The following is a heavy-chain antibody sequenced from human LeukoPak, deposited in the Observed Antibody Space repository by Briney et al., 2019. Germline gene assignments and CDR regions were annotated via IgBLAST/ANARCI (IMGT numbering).Heavy chain of an antibody. Sequence: SETLSLTCTVSGGSISSYYWSWIRQPPGKGLEWIGYIYYSGSTNYNPSLKSRVTISVDTSKNQFSLKLSSVTAADTAVYYCARHGYDSSGYYYFSRYFDLWGRGTLVPVSS. D-gene: IGHD3-22*01. CDR1: GGSISSYY. CDR3: ARHGYDSSGYYYFSRYFDL. V-gene: IGHV4-59*08. J-gene: IGHJ2*01. CDR2: IYYSGST.